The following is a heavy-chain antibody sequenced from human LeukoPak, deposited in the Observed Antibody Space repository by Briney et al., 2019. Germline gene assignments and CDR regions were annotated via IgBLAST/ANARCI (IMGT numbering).Heavy chain of an antibody. CDR2: VNWNGGST. CDR1: GFTFDDYA. V-gene: IGHV3-20*04. J-gene: IGHJ4*02. D-gene: IGHD2-8*02. CDR3: ANTGGLGY. Sequence: GGSLRLSCAASGFTFDDYAMTWVRQPPGKGLEWVSTVNWNGGSTSYADSVKGRFTISRDNSKNTLYLQMNSLRAEDTAVYYCANTGGLGYWGQGSLVTVCS.